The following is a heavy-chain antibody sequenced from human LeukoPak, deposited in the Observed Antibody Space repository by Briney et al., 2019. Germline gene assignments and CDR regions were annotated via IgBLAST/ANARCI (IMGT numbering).Heavy chain of an antibody. CDR2: MNPNSGNT. V-gene: IGHV1-8*01. D-gene: IGHD4-11*01. CDR1: GYTFTTYA. Sequence: ASVKVSCKTSGYTFTTYAIHWVRQATGQGLEWMGWMNPNSGNTGYAQKFQGRVTITRNTSISTAYMELSSLRSEDTAVYYCARTVKGYYYYMDVWGKGTTVTVSS. CDR3: ARTVKGYYYYMDV. J-gene: IGHJ6*03.